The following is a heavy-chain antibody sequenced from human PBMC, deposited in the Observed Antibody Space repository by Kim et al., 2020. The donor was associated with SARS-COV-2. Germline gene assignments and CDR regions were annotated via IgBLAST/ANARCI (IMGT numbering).Heavy chain of an antibody. D-gene: IGHD3-10*01. CDR2: IKSKTDGGTT. J-gene: IGHJ6*03. CDR1: GFTFSNAW. CDR3: SRTYYYGSGSYKRRDYYCCYVDV. V-gene: IGHV3-15*01. Sequence: GGSLRLSCAASGFTFSNAWMSWVRQAPGKGLEWVGRIKSKTDGGTTDYAAPVKGRFTISRDDSKNTLYLQMNSLKTEDTAVEYCSRTYYYGSGSYKRRDYYCCYVDVGGKGTTVTVSS.